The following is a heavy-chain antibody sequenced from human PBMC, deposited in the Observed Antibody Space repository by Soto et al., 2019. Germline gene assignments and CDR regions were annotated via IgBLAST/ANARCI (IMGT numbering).Heavy chain of an antibody. V-gene: IGHV3-11*01. CDR2: ISSSGGAT. D-gene: IGHD3-3*01. CDR3: ASARDDFWSGYDPY. J-gene: IGHJ4*02. CDR1: GFTFTDYY. Sequence: LILSCGASGFTFTDYYMTWIRQAPGKGLEWVSYISSSGGATYYTNSVQGRFTISRDNAKKFLYLQMNNLRVEDTAMYYCASARDDFWSGYDPYWGQGTLVTVSS.